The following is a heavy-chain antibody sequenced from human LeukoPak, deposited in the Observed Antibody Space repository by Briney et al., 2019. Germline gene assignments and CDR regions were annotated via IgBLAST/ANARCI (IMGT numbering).Heavy chain of an antibody. CDR1: GFTFSSYA. V-gene: IGHV3-23*01. Sequence: GRSLRLSCAASGFTFSSYAMNWVRQAPGKGLEWVSAINPSGGGTYYADSVKGRFTISRDNFKTTLSLQMNSLRAEDTAVYYCASRGYCSGGSCPPAYWGQGTLVTVSS. CDR3: ASRGYCSGGSCPPAY. CDR2: INPSGGGT. D-gene: IGHD2-15*01. J-gene: IGHJ4*02.